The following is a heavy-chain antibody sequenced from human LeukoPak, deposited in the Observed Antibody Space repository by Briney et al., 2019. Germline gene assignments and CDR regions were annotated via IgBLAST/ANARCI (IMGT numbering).Heavy chain of an antibody. CDR3: VRSPLYSSLSTPFDY. Sequence: SETLSLTCAVYGGSFSGYYWSWIRQPPGKGLEWIGEINHSGSTNYNPSLKSRVTISVDTSKNQFSLKLSSVTAADTAVYYCVRSPLYSSLSTPFDYWGQGTLVTVSS. V-gene: IGHV4-34*01. CDR2: INHSGST. D-gene: IGHD6-6*01. J-gene: IGHJ4*02. CDR1: GGSFSGYY.